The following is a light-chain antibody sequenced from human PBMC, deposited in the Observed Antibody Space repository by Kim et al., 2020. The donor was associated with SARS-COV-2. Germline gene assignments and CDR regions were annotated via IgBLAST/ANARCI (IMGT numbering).Light chain of an antibody. CDR1: QNICNY. CDR2: AAS. CDR3: LQHNSNPPDT. Sequence: DIQMTQSPSSLSASVGDRVTITCRASQNICNYLDWYQQKPGKPPKLLIYAASSLQSGVPSRFSGSGSGTEFNLTINNLQLEDFATYYCLQHNSNPPDTFGGGTKVDIK. J-gene: IGKJ4*01. V-gene: IGKV1-17*02.